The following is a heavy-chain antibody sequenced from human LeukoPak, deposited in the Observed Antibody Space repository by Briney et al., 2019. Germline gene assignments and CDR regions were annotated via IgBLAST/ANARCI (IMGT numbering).Heavy chain of an antibody. J-gene: IGHJ4*02. V-gene: IGHV1-18*01. D-gene: IGHD1-26*01. CDR2: ISTSNANT. CDR1: GCTFTSYS. CDR3: ARGLGGSGSYFLTFDY. Sequence: GASVKVSCKASGCTFTSYSINWVRQAPGQGLEWMGWISTSNANTKYAQKLQGRVTMTTDTSTSTAYMELRSLRSDDTAVYYCARGLGGSGSYFLTFDYWGQGTLVTVSS.